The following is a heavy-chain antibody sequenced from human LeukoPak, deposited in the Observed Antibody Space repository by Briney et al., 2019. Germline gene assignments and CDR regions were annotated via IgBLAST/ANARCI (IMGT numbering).Heavy chain of an antibody. V-gene: IGHV3-48*04. CDR2: ISTTSNTI. CDR3: ARYQGYCSRTNYCYYYYMDV. D-gene: IGHD2-2*01. Sequence: GGSLRLSCAASGFTLSTYSINWVRQAPRKGLEWVSYISTTSNTIHYADSVKGRFTISRDNAKNSLYLPMNSLSAQDTAVYYCARYQGYCSRTNYCYYYYMDVWGKGTTVTVSS. CDR1: GFTLSTYS. J-gene: IGHJ6*03.